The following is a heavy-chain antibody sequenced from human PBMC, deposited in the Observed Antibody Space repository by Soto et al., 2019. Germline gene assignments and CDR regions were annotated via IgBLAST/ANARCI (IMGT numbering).Heavy chain of an antibody. CDR2: IYWDDEK. J-gene: IGHJ4*02. Sequence: QLTLNESGPTVVRPTETLTLTCRFSGFSLTTSGVGVGWIRQSPGKAPEWLALIYWDDEKRYSASLKSRLTITKDTSKNQVVLTVSDLDPTDTATYYCAHRVLRTVFGLVTTTAIYFAFWGQGTPVAVSS. V-gene: IGHV2-5*02. D-gene: IGHD3-3*01. CDR3: AHRVLRTVFGLVTTTAIYFAF. CDR1: GFSLTTSGVG.